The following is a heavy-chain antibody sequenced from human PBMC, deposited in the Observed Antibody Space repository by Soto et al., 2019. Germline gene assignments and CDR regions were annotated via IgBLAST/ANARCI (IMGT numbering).Heavy chain of an antibody. Sequence: PGGSLRLSCAASGFTFSSYGMHWVRQAPGKGLEWVAVISYDGSNKYYADSVKGRFTISRDNSKNTLYLQMNSLRAEDTAVYYCAKDGVKSKQLVSNWFDPWGQGTLVTVSS. CDR2: ISYDGSNK. D-gene: IGHD6-13*01. CDR1: GFTFSSYG. J-gene: IGHJ5*02. V-gene: IGHV3-30*18. CDR3: AKDGVKSKQLVSNWFDP.